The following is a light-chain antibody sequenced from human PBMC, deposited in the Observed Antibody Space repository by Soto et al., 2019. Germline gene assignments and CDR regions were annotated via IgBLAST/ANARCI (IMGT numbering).Light chain of an antibody. Sequence: EIVLTQSPGTLSLSPGERATLSCRASQSVSSSYLVWYQQKPGQAPRLLIYGASSRATGIPVRFSGSGSGTDFTLTISRLEPEDFAVYYCQQYGSSLGYTFGQGTKLEIK. CDR2: GAS. J-gene: IGKJ2*01. CDR3: QQYGSSLGYT. V-gene: IGKV3-20*01. CDR1: QSVSSSY.